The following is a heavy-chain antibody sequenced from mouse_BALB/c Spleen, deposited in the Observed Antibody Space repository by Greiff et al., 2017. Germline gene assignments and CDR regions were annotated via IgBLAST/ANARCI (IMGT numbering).Heavy chain of an antibody. D-gene: IGHD1-1*01. J-gene: IGHJ1*01. CDR3: ARDGSSYRYFDV. CDR2: IDPANGNT. Sequence: EVQLQQSGAELVKPGASVKLSCTASGFNFKDTYMHWVKQRPEQGLEWIGRIDPANGNTKYDPKFQGKATITADTSSNTAYLQLSSLTSEDTAVYYCARDGSSYRYFDVWGAGTTVTVSS. CDR1: GFNFKDTY. V-gene: IGHV14-3*02.